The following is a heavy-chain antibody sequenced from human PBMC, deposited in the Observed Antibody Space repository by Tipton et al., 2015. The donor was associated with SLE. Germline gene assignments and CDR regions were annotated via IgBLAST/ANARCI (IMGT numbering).Heavy chain of an antibody. J-gene: IGHJ6*03. Sequence: LRLSCAVYGGSFSGYYWSWTRQSPGKGLEWIGDINHSGSTNYNPSLKSRVSISVDTSKNQFSLRLSSVTAADTAVYYCARESYNLLYYFYYMDVWGKGTAVTVSS. CDR1: GGSFSGYY. CDR3: ARESYNLLYYFYYMDV. CDR2: INHSGST. V-gene: IGHV4-34*01. D-gene: IGHD5-24*01.